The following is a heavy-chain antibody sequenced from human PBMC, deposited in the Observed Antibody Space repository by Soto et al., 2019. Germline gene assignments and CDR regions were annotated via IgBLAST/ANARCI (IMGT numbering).Heavy chain of an antibody. J-gene: IGHJ6*04. CDR2: INHSGST. CDR1: GGSFSGYY. CDR3: ARGPYYDFWQPMDV. Sequence: PSETLSLTCAVYGGSFSGYYWSWIRQPPGKGLEWIGGINHSGSTNYNPSLKSRVTISVDTSKNQFSLKLSSVTAADTAVYYCARGPYYDFWQPMDVWGKGTTVTVSS. V-gene: IGHV4-34*01. D-gene: IGHD3-3*01.